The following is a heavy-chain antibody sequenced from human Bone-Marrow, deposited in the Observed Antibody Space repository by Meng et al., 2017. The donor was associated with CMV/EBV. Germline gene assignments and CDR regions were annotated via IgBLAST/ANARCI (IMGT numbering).Heavy chain of an antibody. CDR3: AKDHSSSWYGYYFDY. D-gene: IGHD6-13*01. J-gene: IGHJ4*02. CDR2: IRYDGSNK. Sequence: GESLKISCAASGFTFSSYGMHWVRQAPGKGLEWVAFIRYDGSNKYYADSGKGRFTISRDNSKNTLYLQMNSLRAEDTAVYYCAKDHSSSWYGYYFDYWGQGTLVTVYS. CDR1: GFTFSSYG. V-gene: IGHV3-30*02.